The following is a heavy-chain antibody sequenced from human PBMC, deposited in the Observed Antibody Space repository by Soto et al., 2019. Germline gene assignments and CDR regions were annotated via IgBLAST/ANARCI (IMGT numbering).Heavy chain of an antibody. CDR3: ARDALSRDSI. J-gene: IGHJ4*02. CDR2: IPYSGST. CDR1: GGSISSGGHY. Sequence: QVQLQESGPGLVKPSQTLSLTCTVSGGSISSGGHYWSWIRQHPGKGLEWIGDIPYSGSTYYNPSLESRVTISVDTSKNQFSLKLSSVTAADTAVYYCARDALSRDSIWGQGTLVTVSS. V-gene: IGHV4-31*03. D-gene: IGHD3-22*01.